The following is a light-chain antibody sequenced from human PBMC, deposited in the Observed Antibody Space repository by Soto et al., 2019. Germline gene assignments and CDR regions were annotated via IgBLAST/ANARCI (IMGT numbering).Light chain of an antibody. CDR3: QQRGNWWT. CDR1: QSISIY. J-gene: IGKJ1*01. V-gene: IGKV3-11*01. Sequence: EVVLTQSPATLSLSPGERATLSCRASQSISIYLAWYQQKPGQAPRLLIYDASNRATGIPARFSGSVSGTDFTLTISSLEPEDFAVYYCQQRGNWWTFGQGTKVDIK. CDR2: DAS.